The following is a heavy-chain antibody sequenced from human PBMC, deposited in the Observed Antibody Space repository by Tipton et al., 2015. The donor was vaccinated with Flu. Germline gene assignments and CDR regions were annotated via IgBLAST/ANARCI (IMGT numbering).Heavy chain of an antibody. CDR3: ARHFAAEDLAYCGGDCPQTTENWFDP. V-gene: IGHV4-34*01. CDR2: INHSGST. Sequence: GLVKPSETLSLTCAVYGGSFSGYYWSWIRQPPGKGLEWIGEINHSGSTNYNPSLKSRVTITIDTSKNQFSLKLSSVTAADTAVYYCARHFAAEDLAYCGGDCPQTTENWFDPWGQGTLVTVSS. CDR1: GGSFSGYY. J-gene: IGHJ5*02. D-gene: IGHD2-21*01.